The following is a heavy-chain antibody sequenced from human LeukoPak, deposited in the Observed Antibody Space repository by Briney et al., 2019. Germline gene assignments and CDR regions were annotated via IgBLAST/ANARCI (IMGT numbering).Heavy chain of an antibody. D-gene: IGHD7-27*01. J-gene: IGHJ4*02. CDR3: ARDLAWGAFDY. CDR2: ISGSGGST. V-gene: IGHV3-23*01. CDR1: GFTFSSYA. Sequence: GGSLRLSCAASGFTFSSYAMSWVRQAPGKGLEWVSAISGSGGSTYYADSAKGRFTISRDDSKNTLSLQMNSLRVEDTAVYHCARDLAWGAFDYWGQGTLVTVSS.